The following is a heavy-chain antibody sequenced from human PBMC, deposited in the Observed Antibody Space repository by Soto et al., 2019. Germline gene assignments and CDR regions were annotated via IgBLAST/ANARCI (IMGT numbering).Heavy chain of an antibody. Sequence: GGSLRLSCATSGFTFSGYAMSWVRQAPGKGLEWVSSIGGSGTNTYYADSVKGRFTISRDNSKNTLYLQMNSLRAGDTAVYFCVKDPKFCSSSSCYSWGQGTLVTVSS. V-gene: IGHV3-23*01. CDR2: IGGSGTNT. D-gene: IGHD2-2*01. J-gene: IGHJ4*02. CDR1: GFTFSGYA. CDR3: VKDPKFCSSSSCYS.